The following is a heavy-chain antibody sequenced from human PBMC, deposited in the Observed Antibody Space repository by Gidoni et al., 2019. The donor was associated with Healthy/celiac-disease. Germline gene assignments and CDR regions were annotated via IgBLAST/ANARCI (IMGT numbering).Heavy chain of an antibody. D-gene: IGHD6-19*01. V-gene: IGHV1-8*01. CDR1: GYTFTSYD. CDR3: ARGLIYRAVAGIEPFDY. CDR2: MNPNSGNP. J-gene: IGHJ4*02. Sequence: QVQLVQSGAEVKKPGAAVKVSCKASGYTFTSYDINWGRQATGQGLEWMGWMNPNSGNPGYAQKFQGRVTMTRNTSISTAYMELSSLRSEDTAVYYCARGLIYRAVAGIEPFDYWGQGTLVTVSS.